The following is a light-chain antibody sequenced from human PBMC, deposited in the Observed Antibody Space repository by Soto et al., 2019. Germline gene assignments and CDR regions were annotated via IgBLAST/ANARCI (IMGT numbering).Light chain of an antibody. CDR1: ESIRSNY. J-gene: IGKJ1*01. CDR3: QQYGSSPWT. V-gene: IGKV3-20*01. CDR2: GAS. Sequence: ETVLTQSPGTLSLSPGERATLSCRASESIRSNYLAWYRQTPGQAPRLLIFGASKRASGFADRFSGSGSGTDFTLIIGRLEPEDFALCYCQQYGSSPWTFGQGTKVEIK.